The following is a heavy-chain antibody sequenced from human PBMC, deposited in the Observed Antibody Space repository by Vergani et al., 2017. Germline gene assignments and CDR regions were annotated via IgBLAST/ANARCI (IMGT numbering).Heavy chain of an antibody. CDR3: ARAQAWGSGSYGWFDP. D-gene: IGHD3-10*01. CDR1: GGSISSGGYY. J-gene: IGHJ5*02. V-gene: IGHV4-31*03. Sequence: QLQLQESGPGLVKPSQTLSLTCTVSGGSISSGGYYWSWIRQHPGKGLEWIGYIYYSGSTYYNPSLKSRVTISVDTSKNQFSLKLSSVTAADTAVYYCARAQAWGSGSYGWFDPWGQGTLVTVSS. CDR2: IYYSGST.